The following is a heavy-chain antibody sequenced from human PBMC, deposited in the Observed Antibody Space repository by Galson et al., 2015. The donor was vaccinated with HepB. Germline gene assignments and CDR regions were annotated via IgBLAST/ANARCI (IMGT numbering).Heavy chain of an antibody. CDR2: FDPEDGET. Sequence: SVKVSCKVSGYTLTKLSMHWVRQAPGKGLEWMGGFDPEDGETIYAQKFQGRVNMTEDTSTDTAYMELSSLRSEDTAVYYCATGIVVVPTALNFDYWCQGTLVTVSS. CDR1: GYTLTKLS. D-gene: IGHD2-2*01. J-gene: IGHJ4*02. V-gene: IGHV1-24*01. CDR3: ATGIVVVPTALNFDY.